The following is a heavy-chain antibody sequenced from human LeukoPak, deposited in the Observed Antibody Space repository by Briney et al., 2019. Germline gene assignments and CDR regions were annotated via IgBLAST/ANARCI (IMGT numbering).Heavy chain of an antibody. CDR3: TKVGSSTVTSRRRLYYDYYMDV. Sequence: PGGSLRLSCAASGFTFDDYAMHWVRQAPGKGLEWVSVISWVGGSTYYADSVKGRFTISRDNTKNSLYLQMNSLRAEDTALYYCTKVGSSTVTSRRRLYYDYYMDVWGKGNTVTVSS. V-gene: IGHV3-43D*04. D-gene: IGHD4-11*01. J-gene: IGHJ6*03. CDR2: ISWVGGST. CDR1: GFTFDDYA.